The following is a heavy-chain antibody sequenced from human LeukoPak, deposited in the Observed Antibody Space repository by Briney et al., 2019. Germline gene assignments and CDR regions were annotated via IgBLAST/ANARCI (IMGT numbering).Heavy chain of an antibody. V-gene: IGHV4-34*01. Sequence: SETLSLTCGVYGGSFSGYYWSWIRQPPGKGLEWIGEINHSGSTNYNPSLKSRVTISVDTSKNQFSLKLSSVTAADTAVYYCARRPIRGYYFDYWGQGTLATVSS. CDR2: INHSGST. D-gene: IGHD4-23*01. CDR3: ARRPIRGYYFDY. CDR1: GGSFSGYY. J-gene: IGHJ4*02.